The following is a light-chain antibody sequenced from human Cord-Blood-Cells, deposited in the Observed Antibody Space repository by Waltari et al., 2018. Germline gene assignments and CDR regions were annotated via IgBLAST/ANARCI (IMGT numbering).Light chain of an antibody. J-gene: IGLJ1*01. Sequence: QSALTQPASVSGSPGQSLTISCPGTSRDVGSYNLVSWYQQHPGKAPKLMIYEGSKRPSGVSNRFSGSKSGNTASLTISGLQAEDEADYYCCSYAGSSYVFGTGTKVTVL. CDR1: SRDVGSYNL. CDR2: EGS. V-gene: IGLV2-23*01. CDR3: CSYAGSSYV.